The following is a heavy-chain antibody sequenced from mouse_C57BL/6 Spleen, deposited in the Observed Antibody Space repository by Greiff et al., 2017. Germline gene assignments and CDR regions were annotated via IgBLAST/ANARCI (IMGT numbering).Heavy chain of an antibody. D-gene: IGHD1-1*01. CDR1: GFNIKDYY. Sequence: EVQLQQSGAELVKPGASVKLSCTASGFNIKDYYMHWVQQRTEQGLEWIGRIDPEDGETKYAPKCQGKATITADTPTNTAYLQLSSLTSEDTDVYDCALITTVVAPDVDEWGQGATRTVSS. CDR3: ALITTVVAPDVDE. V-gene: IGHV14-2*01. CDR2: IDPEDGET. J-gene: IGHJ2*01.